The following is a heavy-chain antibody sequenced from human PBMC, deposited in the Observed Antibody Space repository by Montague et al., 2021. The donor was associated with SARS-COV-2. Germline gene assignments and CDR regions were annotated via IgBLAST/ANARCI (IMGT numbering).Heavy chain of an antibody. Sequence: SETLSLTCSVSGGSVSSGIYYWSWIRQPPGKGLECIGCIYYSGSAYYNPYNPSLMSRATISIDTSKNQFSLNLNSVTAADTAVYYCAKGDMVRGIPYIDNWGQGNLVTVSS. CDR1: GGSVSSGIYY. CDR3: AKGDMVRGIPYIDN. J-gene: IGHJ4*02. V-gene: IGHV4-61*01. D-gene: IGHD3-10*01. CDR2: IYYSGSA.